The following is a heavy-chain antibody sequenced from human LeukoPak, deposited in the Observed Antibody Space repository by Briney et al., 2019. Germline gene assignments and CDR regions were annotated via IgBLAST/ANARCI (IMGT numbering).Heavy chain of an antibody. Sequence: GGSLRLSCAASGFTFSSYSMNWVRQAPGKGLEWVSYISSSSSTIYYADSVKSRFTISRDNAKNSLYLQMNSLRAEDTAVYYCASIPFEDGDYVVIVDYWGQGTLVTVSS. V-gene: IGHV3-48*01. CDR2: ISSSSSTI. CDR1: GFTFSSYS. CDR3: ASIPFEDGDYVVIVDY. J-gene: IGHJ4*02. D-gene: IGHD4-17*01.